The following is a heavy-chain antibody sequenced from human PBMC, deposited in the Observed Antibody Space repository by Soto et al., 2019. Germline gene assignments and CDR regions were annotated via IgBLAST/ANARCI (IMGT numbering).Heavy chain of an antibody. J-gene: IGHJ6*02. D-gene: IGHD6-13*01. Sequence: TSETLSLTCTVSGGSISSGGYYWSWIRQHPGKSLEWIGYIYYSGSTYYNPSLKSRVTISVDTSKNQFSLKLSSVTAADTAVYYCARDGLYSSSWYRKNYYYGMDVWGQGTTVTVSS. CDR2: IYYSGST. CDR1: GGSISSGGYY. V-gene: IGHV4-31*03. CDR3: ARDGLYSSSWYRKNYYYGMDV.